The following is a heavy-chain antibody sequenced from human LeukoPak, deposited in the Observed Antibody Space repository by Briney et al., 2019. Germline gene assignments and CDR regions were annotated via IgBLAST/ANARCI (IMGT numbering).Heavy chain of an antibody. J-gene: IGHJ4*02. CDR1: GFTLSSYG. V-gene: IGHV3-30*18. CDR3: AKTDGLRYFDWLTSSVDY. Sequence: GGSLRLSCAASGFTLSSYGMHWVRQAPGKGLEWVAVISYDGSNKYYADSVKGRFTISRDNSKNTLYLQMNSLRAEDTAVYYCAKTDGLRYFDWLTSSVDYWGQGTLVTVSS. CDR2: ISYDGSNK. D-gene: IGHD3-9*01.